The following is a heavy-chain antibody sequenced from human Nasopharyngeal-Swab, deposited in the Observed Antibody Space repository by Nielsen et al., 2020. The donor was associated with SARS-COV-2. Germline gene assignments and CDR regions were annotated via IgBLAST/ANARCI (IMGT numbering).Heavy chain of an antibody. CDR3: ARAPYYYGSGPEAFDI. Sequence: ASVKVSCKASGYTFTNYGITWVRQAPGQGLEWMGWISAYSGNTNYAQKLQGRVTMTTDTSTSTAYMELSSLRSEDTAVYYCARAPYYYGSGPEAFDIWGQGTMVTVSS. CDR1: GYTFTNYG. V-gene: IGHV1-18*01. D-gene: IGHD3-10*01. CDR2: ISAYSGNT. J-gene: IGHJ3*02.